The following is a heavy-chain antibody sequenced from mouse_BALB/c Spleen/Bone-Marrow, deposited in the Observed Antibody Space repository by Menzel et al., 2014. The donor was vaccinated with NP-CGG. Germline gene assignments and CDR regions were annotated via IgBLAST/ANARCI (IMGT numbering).Heavy chain of an antibody. V-gene: IGHV1S81*02. D-gene: IGHD2-1*01. Sequence: VQLQQSAAELVKPGASVKLSCKASGYTFTSYWMHWVKQRPGQGLEWIGEINPSNGRTNYNEKFKSKATLTVDKSSSTAYMQLSSLTSEDSAVYYCSRGGNFDVMDYWGQGTSVTVSS. CDR3: SRGGNFDVMDY. CDR2: INPSNGRT. CDR1: GYTFTSYW. J-gene: IGHJ4*01.